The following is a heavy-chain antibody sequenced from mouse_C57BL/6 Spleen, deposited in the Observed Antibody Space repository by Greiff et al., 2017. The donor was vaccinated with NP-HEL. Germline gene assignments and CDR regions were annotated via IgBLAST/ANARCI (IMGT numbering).Heavy chain of an antibody. Sequence: QVQLQQPGAELVMPGASVKLSCKASGYTFTSYWMHWVKQRPGQGLEWIGEIDPSDSYTNYNQKFKGKSTLTVYKSSSSAYMQRSSLTSEDSAVYYCARGGFAYWGQGTLVTVSA. CDR3: ARGGFAY. J-gene: IGHJ3*01. V-gene: IGHV1-69*01. CDR1: GYTFTSYW. CDR2: IDPSDSYT.